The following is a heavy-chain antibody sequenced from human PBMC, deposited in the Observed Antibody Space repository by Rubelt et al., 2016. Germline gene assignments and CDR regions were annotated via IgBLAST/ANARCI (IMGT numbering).Heavy chain of an antibody. CDR2: ISYDGSNK. CDR1: GFTFSSYA. Sequence: QVQLVESGGGVVQPGRSLRLSCAASGFTFSSYAMHWVRQAPGKGLEWVAVISYDGSNKYYADSVKGRFTISRDNSKNTLYLQMNSLRAEDTAVYYCARGEQQLAYFDYWGQGTLVTVSS. J-gene: IGHJ4*02. CDR3: ARGEQQLAYFDY. D-gene: IGHD6-13*01. V-gene: IGHV3-30*04.